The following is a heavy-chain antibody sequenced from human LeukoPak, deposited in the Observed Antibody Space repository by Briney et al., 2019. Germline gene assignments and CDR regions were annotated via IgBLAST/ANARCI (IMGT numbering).Heavy chain of an antibody. V-gene: IGHV3-7*01. D-gene: IGHD5-18*01. Sequence: GGSLRLSCAASGSTFSSYWMSWVRQAPGKGLEWVANIKQDGREKYYVDSVKGRFTISRDNAKNSLYLQMKSLRAEDTAVYYCARFRTAMQLWKGYYFDYWGQGTRVTVSS. CDR2: IKQDGREK. J-gene: IGHJ4*02. CDR3: ARFRTAMQLWKGYYFDY. CDR1: GSTFSSYW.